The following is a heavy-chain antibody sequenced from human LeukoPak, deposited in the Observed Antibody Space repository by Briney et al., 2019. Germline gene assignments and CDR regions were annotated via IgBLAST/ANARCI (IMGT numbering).Heavy chain of an antibody. V-gene: IGHV1-2*02. CDR2: ISRRSGAT. D-gene: IGHD2-21*01. Sequence: ASVKVSCKASGYIFSDYYMHWVRQAPGRGFEWMGWISRRSGATKIAEKFQGRVTLTRDTSVSTAYVELTNLASDDTAVYYRVSWAGGNSDVASFDYWGQGTLVIVSS. CDR3: VSWAGGNSDVASFDY. CDR1: GYIFSDYY. J-gene: IGHJ4*02.